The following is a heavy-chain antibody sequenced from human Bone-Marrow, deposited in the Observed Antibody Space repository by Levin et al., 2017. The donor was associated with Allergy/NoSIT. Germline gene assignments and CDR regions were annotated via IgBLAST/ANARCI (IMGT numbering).Heavy chain of an antibody. CDR1: GFTFSNYA. Sequence: LSLTCAASGFTFSNYAMSWVRHAPGKGLEWISAIATGGRTYYADSVQGRFSTSSDNSKNTLRLLMNHLRGEDTAVYYCGKETTGSGWYTIDDWGQGTLVTVSS. J-gene: IGHJ4*01. CDR3: GKETTGSGWYTIDD. D-gene: IGHD6-19*01. V-gene: IGHV3-23*01. CDR2: IATGGRT.